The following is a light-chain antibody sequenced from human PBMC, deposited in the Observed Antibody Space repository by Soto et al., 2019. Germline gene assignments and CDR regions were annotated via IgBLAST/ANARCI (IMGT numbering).Light chain of an antibody. CDR1: QSIGNW. J-gene: IGKJ1*01. CDR3: QQYNSYSPRT. Sequence: DVQLTQAPSTLSASVGDRVTITCRASQSIGNWLAWYQQKPGKAPNLLIYDASTLENGVPSRFSGSASGTDFTLTISRMQPYDFATYYCQQYNSYSPRTFGQGTTVEFK. CDR2: DAS. V-gene: IGKV1-5*01.